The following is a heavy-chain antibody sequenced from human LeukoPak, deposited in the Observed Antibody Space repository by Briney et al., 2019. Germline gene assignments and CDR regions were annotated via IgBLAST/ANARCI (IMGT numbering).Heavy chain of an antibody. J-gene: IGHJ4*02. V-gene: IGHV3-23*01. D-gene: IGHD3-3*01. CDR3: AKKQDDFWSGYPAPDY. CDR1: GFTFSSYA. Sequence: GGSLRLSCAASGFTFSSYAMSWVRQAPGKGLEWVSAISGSGGGTYYADSVKGRFTISRNNSKNTLYLQMNSLRAEDTAVYYCAKKQDDFWSGYPAPDYWGRGTLVTVSS. CDR2: ISGSGGGT.